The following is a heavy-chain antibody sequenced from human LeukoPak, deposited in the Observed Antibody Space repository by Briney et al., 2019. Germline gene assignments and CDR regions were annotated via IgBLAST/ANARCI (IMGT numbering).Heavy chain of an antibody. CDR1: GFTFTDHP. D-gene: IGHD6-13*01. CDR2: IGGDGIA. V-gene: IGHV3-69-1*01. J-gene: IGHJ4*02. CDR3: TRQFSSPFDY. Sequence: GGSLRLSCVASGFTFTDHPMNWVRQAPRKGLEWISYIGGDGIAFYADSVKGRFTAPKDDARKSMYLQMNSLRVEDTAVYYCTRQFSSPFDYWGQGTLVTVS.